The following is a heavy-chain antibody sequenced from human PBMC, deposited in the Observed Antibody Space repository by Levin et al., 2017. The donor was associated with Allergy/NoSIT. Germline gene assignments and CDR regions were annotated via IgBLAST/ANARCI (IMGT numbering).Heavy chain of an antibody. D-gene: IGHD1-26*01. J-gene: IGHJ6*03. V-gene: IGHV3-48*01. CDR3: ARGRWDGYYYYMDV. Sequence: GGSLRLSCAASGFTFSTYSMNWVRQAPGKGLEWVSYISSSSSNIYYADSVKGRFTISRDNAKNSLYLQMNSLRVEDTAVYYSARGRWDGYYYYMDVWGKGTTVTVSS. CDR1: GFTFSTYS. CDR2: ISSSSSNI.